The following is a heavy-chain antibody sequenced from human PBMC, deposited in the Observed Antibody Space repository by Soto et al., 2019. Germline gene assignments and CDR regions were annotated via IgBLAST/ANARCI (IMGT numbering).Heavy chain of an antibody. J-gene: IGHJ4*02. CDR3: ARSIHRDYYDSSGYLDY. V-gene: IGHV1-69*06. Sequence: SVKVSCKASGGTFSSYAISWVRQAPGQGLEWMGGIIPIFGTANYAQKFQGRVTITADKSTSTAYMELSSLRSEETAVYYCARSIHRDYYDSSGYLDYWGQGTLVTVSS. CDR1: GGTFSSYA. D-gene: IGHD3-22*01. CDR2: IIPIFGTA.